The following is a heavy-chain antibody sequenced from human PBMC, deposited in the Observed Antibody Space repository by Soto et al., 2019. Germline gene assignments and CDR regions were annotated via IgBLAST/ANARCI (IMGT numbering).Heavy chain of an antibody. CDR1: GYSFSTYD. J-gene: IGHJ5*02. Sequence: LLLQSGAELKKPGASVKISCKASGYSFSTYDISWLRQAPGQGPEWMGRISPKNGNTNYAQNFQDRVTMTADTSSSIAYMELRGLRSDDTAKYYCATSYVSGFDPWGQGTLVTVSS. D-gene: IGHD3-16*01. CDR3: ATSYVSGFDP. CDR2: ISPKNGNT. V-gene: IGHV1-18*04.